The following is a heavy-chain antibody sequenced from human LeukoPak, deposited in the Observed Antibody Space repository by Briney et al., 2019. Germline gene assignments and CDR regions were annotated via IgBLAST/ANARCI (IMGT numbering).Heavy chain of an antibody. Sequence: SETLSLTCTVSGGSISSYYWSWIRQPAGKGLEWIGRIYTSGSTNYNPSLESRVTISVDTSKNQFSLKLSSVTAADTAVYYCAAESERWLVRSWGQGTLVTVSS. J-gene: IGHJ4*02. V-gene: IGHV4-4*07. CDR1: GGSISSYY. D-gene: IGHD6-19*01. CDR3: AAESERWLVRS. CDR2: IYTSGST.